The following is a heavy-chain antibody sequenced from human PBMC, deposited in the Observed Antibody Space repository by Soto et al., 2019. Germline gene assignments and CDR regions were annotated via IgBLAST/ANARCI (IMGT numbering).Heavy chain of an antibody. Sequence: SETLSLTCTISGGSIRTYHWSWIRQPPGKGLEWIGYIFYSGSTNYNPSLESRVTISVDTSKNQFSLKLTSVTAADTAVYYCARWATDYGDLGFDYWGQGTRVTVSS. CDR1: GGSIRTYH. CDR2: IFYSGST. V-gene: IGHV4-59*01. J-gene: IGHJ4*02. CDR3: ARWATDYGDLGFDY. D-gene: IGHD4-17*01.